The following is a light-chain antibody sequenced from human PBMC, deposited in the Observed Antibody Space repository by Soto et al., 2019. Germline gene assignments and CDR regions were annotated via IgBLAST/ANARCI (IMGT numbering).Light chain of an antibody. CDR1: QSVSST. Sequence: EIVMTQSPATLPVSPGEGATLSCRASQSVSSTLAWYQKKPAQAPRLLTYGASTRATGIPARFSGSGSGTEYTLTISSLQSEDFAVYYCQQYTNWPRTFGQGTKVEIK. J-gene: IGKJ1*01. CDR3: QQYTNWPRT. CDR2: GAS. V-gene: IGKV3-15*01.